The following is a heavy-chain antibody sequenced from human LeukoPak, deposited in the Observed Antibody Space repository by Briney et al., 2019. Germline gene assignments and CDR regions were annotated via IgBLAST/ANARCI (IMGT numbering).Heavy chain of an antibody. CDR3: ARGLYCGGDCYPSRFDP. D-gene: IGHD2-21*02. Sequence: GGSLRLSCAASGFTFSSYEMNWVRQAPGKGLEWVSYISSSGSTICYADSVKGRFTISRDNAKNSLYLQMNSLRAEDTAVYYCARGLYCGGDCYPSRFDPWGQGTLVTVSS. J-gene: IGHJ5*02. CDR2: ISSSGSTI. V-gene: IGHV3-48*03. CDR1: GFTFSSYE.